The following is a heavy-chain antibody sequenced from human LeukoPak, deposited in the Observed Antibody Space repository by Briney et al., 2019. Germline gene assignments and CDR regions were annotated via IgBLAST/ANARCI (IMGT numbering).Heavy chain of an antibody. CDR2: IYYSGST. V-gene: IGHV4-31*03. J-gene: IGHJ5*02. CDR1: GGSISSGGYY. D-gene: IGHD2-2*01. Sequence: SETLSLTCTVSGGSISSGGYYWSCIRQHPGKGLEWIGYIYYSGSTYYNPSLKSRVTISVDTSRNQFSLRLSSVTAADTAVYYCARRSEYHWFDPWGQGTLVTVSS. CDR3: ARRSEYHWFDP.